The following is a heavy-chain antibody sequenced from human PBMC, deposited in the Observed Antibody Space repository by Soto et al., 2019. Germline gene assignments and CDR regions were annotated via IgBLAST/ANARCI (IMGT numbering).Heavy chain of an antibody. CDR1: GVSIHNSHSF. CDR3: GRVVEGATRHTDFDC. CDR2: VYYSGGA. D-gene: IGHD2-21*01. V-gene: IGHV4-39*01. J-gene: IGHJ4*02. Sequence: SETLSLTCAVSGVSIHNSHSFWGWIRQPPGKGLEFIANVYYSGGAHYNPSFKSRVTISVDTATNQVSLRMSSVTAADTAVYFCGRVVEGATRHTDFDCWGQGTVVTVSS.